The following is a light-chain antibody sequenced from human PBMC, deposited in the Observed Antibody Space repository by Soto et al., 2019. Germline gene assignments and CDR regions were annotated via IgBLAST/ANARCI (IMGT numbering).Light chain of an antibody. Sequence: DIQMTQSPSTLSASVGDRVTITCRASQNINTWLAWYQQKPGKAPKLLISDASSLKSGVPSRFSGSGSGTEFPLTISSLQPDDFATYYCQHYGTYLITFGGGTKVEIK. J-gene: IGKJ4*01. CDR1: QNINTW. CDR3: QHYGTYLIT. V-gene: IGKV1-5*01. CDR2: DAS.